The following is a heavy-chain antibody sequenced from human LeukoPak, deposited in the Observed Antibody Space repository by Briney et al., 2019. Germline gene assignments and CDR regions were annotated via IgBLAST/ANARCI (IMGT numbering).Heavy chain of an antibody. CDR2: INQDGSDK. CDR3: ATYQTLRTPYYFDN. Sequence: PGGSLRLSCAASGLTFSIHWMNWVRQAPGKGLECVANINQDGSDKYYVDSVKGRFTISRDNTKNSLYLQMNSLRADDTAVYYCATYQTLRTPYYFDNWGQGTLVTVSS. D-gene: IGHD5-12*01. CDR1: GLTFSIHW. J-gene: IGHJ4*02. V-gene: IGHV3-7*01.